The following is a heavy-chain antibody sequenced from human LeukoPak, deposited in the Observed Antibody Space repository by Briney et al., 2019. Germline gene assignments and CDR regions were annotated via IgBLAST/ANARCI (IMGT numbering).Heavy chain of an antibody. V-gene: IGHV1-69*04. CDR1: GGTFSSYA. Sequence: EASVKVSCKASGGTFSSYAISWVRQAPGQGLEWMGRIIPIFGIANYAQKFQGRVTITADKSTSTAYMELSSLRSEDTAVYYCARDRAAAGTNYYYGMDVWGQGTTVTVSS. CDR2: IIPIFGIA. J-gene: IGHJ6*02. CDR3: ARDRAAAGTNYYYGMDV. D-gene: IGHD6-13*01.